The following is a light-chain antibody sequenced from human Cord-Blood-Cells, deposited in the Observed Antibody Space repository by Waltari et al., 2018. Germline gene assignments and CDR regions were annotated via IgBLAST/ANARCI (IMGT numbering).Light chain of an antibody. J-gene: IGKJ1*01. Sequence: EIVLTQSPGTLSLSPGDRATLSCRASQSVSSSYLAWYQQTPGQAPRLRIYGAAGRATGVPDRFRGSGSGTGVTVTISRLEPEDFEVDYCQQDGSSPRTFGQGTKVEIK. CDR1: QSVSSSY. V-gene: IGKV3-20*01. CDR3: QQDGSSPRT. CDR2: GAA.